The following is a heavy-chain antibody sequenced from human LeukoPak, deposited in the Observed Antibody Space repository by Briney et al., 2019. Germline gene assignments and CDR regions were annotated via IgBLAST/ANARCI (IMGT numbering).Heavy chain of an antibody. D-gene: IGHD6-19*01. Sequence: SETLSLTCTVSGGSISSSSYYWGWIRQPPGKGLEWIGSIYYSGSTYYNPSLKSRVTISVDTSKSQFSLKLSSVTAADTAVYYCARVIRGGGCDWFDPWGQGTLVTVSS. J-gene: IGHJ5*02. V-gene: IGHV4-39*07. CDR3: ARVIRGGGCDWFDP. CDR1: GGSISSSSYY. CDR2: IYYSGST.